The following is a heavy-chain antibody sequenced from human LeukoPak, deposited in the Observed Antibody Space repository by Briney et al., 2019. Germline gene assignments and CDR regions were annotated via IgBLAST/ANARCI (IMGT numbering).Heavy chain of an antibody. V-gene: IGHV3-23*01. CDR2: ISGSGGST. Sequence: GGSLRLSCAASGFTFSSYAMSWVRQAPGKGLEWVSAISGSGGSTHYADSVKGRFTISRDNSKNTLYLQMNSLRAEDTAVYYCARARTSSSWWDFDYWGQGTLVTVSS. J-gene: IGHJ4*02. CDR1: GFTFSSYA. CDR3: ARARTSSSWWDFDY. D-gene: IGHD6-13*01.